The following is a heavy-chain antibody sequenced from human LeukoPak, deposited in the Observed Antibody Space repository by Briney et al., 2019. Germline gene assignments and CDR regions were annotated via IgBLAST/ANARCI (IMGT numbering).Heavy chain of an antibody. CDR1: GDSVSSNSAA. CDR3: ARDGPRGAVAPNYYYYYMDV. Sequence: SQTLSLTCAISGDSVSSNSAAWNWIRQSPSRGLEWLGRTYYRSKWYNDYAVSVKSRITINPDTSKNQFSLQLNSVTPEDTAVYYCARDGPRGAVAPNYYYYYMDVWGKGTTVTVSS. D-gene: IGHD6-19*01. CDR2: TYYRSKWYN. J-gene: IGHJ6*03. V-gene: IGHV6-1*01.